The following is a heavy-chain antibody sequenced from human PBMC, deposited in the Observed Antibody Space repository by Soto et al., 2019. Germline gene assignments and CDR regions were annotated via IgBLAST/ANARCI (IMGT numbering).Heavy chain of an antibody. D-gene: IGHD3-10*01. J-gene: IGHJ4*02. V-gene: IGHV4-59*01. CDR1: GVSISSYY. CDR3: ARDIRYIGSFYYFDY. CDR2: IFYDGTI. Sequence: SETLSLTCTVSGVSISSYYWSWIRQPPGEGPEWIGNIFYDGTINYNPSLRSRVTISVDTSKNQVSLRLGSVTAADTAIYYCARDIRYIGSFYYFDYWGQGSLVTVSS.